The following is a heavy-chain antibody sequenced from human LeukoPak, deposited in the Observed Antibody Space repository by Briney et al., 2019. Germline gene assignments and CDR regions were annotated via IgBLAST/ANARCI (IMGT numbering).Heavy chain of an antibody. CDR1: GFTFSNYP. CDR3: ARDPGYDSSGKTDY. D-gene: IGHD3-22*01. V-gene: IGHV3-7*01. J-gene: IGHJ4*02. Sequence: GGSLRLSCAASGFTFSNYPMGWVRQAPGKGLEWVANIKQDGSEKYYVDSVKGRFTISRDNAKNSLYLQMNSLRAEDTAVYYCARDPGYDSSGKTDYWGQGTLVTVSS. CDR2: IKQDGSEK.